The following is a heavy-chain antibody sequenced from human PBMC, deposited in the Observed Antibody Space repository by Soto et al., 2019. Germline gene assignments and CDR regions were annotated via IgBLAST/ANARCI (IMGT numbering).Heavy chain of an antibody. Sequence: QVPLVQSGAEVMKPGSVVKISCKASGGAFSSYTISWVRQAAGQGLEWMGRIIPILGIANYAQKFQGRVTITADKSTGTAVLEVSSPGSEDTGVEFWSGNCRGGRCPMPLFDYWGQGNLVTVSS. CDR1: GGAFSSYT. CDR3: SGNCRGGRCPMPLFDY. J-gene: IGHJ4*01. CDR2: IIPILGIA. V-gene: IGHV1-69*02. D-gene: IGHD2-15*01.